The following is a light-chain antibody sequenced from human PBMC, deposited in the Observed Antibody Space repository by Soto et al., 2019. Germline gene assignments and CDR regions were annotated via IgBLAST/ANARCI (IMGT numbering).Light chain of an antibody. Sequence: QSALTQPASVSGSAGQSITISCSGTMRDVGAYNLVSWYQQHPGTAPKLLIYGDNNRPSGVPDRFSGSKSGTSASLAIIRLQAEDEGDYYCQSYDLSLRNYVFGSGTKLTVL. CDR3: QSYDLSLRNYV. J-gene: IGLJ1*01. CDR2: GDN. V-gene: IGLV2-14*03. CDR1: MRDVGAYNL.